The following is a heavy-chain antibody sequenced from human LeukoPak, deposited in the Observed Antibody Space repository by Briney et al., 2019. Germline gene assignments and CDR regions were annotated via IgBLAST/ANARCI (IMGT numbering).Heavy chain of an antibody. V-gene: IGHV4-4*07. J-gene: IGHJ4*02. CDR3: ARTPYGYSYGYVDY. CDR2: IYTSGST. Sequence: PSETLSLTCTVSGGSISSYYWSWIRQPAGKGLEWIGRIYTSGSTNYNPSLKSRVTISVDTSKNQFSLKLSSVTAADTAVYYCARTPYGYSYGYVDYWGQGTLVTVSS. CDR1: GGSISSYY. D-gene: IGHD5-18*01.